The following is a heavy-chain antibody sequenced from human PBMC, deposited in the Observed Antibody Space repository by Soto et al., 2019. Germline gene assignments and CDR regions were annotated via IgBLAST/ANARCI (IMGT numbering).Heavy chain of an antibody. CDR2: SHQSGNT. CDR3: ATRDSSSFY. CDR1: GVSISSHDW. D-gene: IGHD6-13*01. V-gene: IGHV4-4*02. J-gene: IGHJ4*02. Sequence: QVQLQESGPGLVKPSGTLSLTCAVSGVSISSHDWWTWVRQPPGKGLEWIGESHQSGNTNYNSSLQSRVTISGDKSKNQFSLKLTSVTVADTAVYYCATRDSSSFYWGQGTLVTVSS.